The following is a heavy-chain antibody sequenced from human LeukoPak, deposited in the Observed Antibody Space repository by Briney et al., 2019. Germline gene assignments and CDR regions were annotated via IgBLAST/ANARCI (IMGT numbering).Heavy chain of an antibody. CDR1: GGTFSSCA. V-gene: IGHV1-69*04. CDR2: IIPIFGIA. CDR3: ARARDGAGYCSSTSCHYYFDY. J-gene: IGHJ4*02. Sequence: ASVKVSCKASGGTFSSCAISWVRQAPGQGLEWMGRIIPIFGIANYAQKFQGRVTITADKSTSTAYMELSSLRSEDTAVYYCARARDGAGYCSSTSCHYYFDYWGQGTLVTVSS. D-gene: IGHD2-2*01.